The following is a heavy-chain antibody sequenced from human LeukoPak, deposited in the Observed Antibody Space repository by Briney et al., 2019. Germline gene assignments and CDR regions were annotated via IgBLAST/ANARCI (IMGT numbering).Heavy chain of an antibody. V-gene: IGHV3-30*03. CDR2: ISYDGSNK. CDR1: GFTFSSYG. CDR3: ARNHYYASGSSDI. D-gene: IGHD3-10*01. Sequence: GRSLRLSCAASGFTFSSYGMHWVRQAPGKGLEWVAVISYDGSNKYYSDSVKGRFTISRDNAKNSLYLQMNSLRGEDTAVYYCARNHYYASGSSDIWGLGTMVTVSS. J-gene: IGHJ3*02.